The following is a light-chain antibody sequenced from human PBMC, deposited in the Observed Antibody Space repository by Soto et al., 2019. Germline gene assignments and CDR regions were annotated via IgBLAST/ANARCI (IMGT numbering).Light chain of an antibody. J-gene: IGKJ5*01. CDR3: QQYNEWPPIT. CDR2: YAS. V-gene: IGKV3-15*01. Sequence: EIMMTQSPATLSVSPGEIATLSCWASQSVGNNLAWYQQKPGQAPRLLIYYASTRATDIPARFSGSGFGTEFTLTISSLQSEDFALYYCQQYNEWPPITFGQGTRLEIK. CDR1: QSVGNN.